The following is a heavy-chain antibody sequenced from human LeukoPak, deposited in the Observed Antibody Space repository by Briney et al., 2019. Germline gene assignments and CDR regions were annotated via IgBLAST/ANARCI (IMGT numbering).Heavy chain of an antibody. CDR2: IYSSGST. V-gene: IGHV4-59*01. CDR3: ARGPTRVYVDY. CDR1: GGSISSYY. Sequence: SETLSLTCTVSGGSISSYYWNWIRQAPGKGLEWIGYIYSSGSTNYNPSLKSRVTISVDTSKNQFSPKLNSVTAADTAVYYCARGPTRVYVDYWGQGSLVTVSS. J-gene: IGHJ4*02.